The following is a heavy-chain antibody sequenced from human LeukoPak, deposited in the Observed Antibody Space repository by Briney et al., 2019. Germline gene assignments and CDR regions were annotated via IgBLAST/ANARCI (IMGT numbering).Heavy chain of an antibody. V-gene: IGHV3-23*01. D-gene: IGHD3-22*01. CDR3: ARQLDSSGERYFLH. Sequence: PGGSLRLSCAASGFTFSSYAMSWVRQAPGKGLEWVSAISGSGGSTYYADSVKGRFTISRDNSKNTLYLQMNSLRAEDTAMCYCARQLDSSGERYFLHWGQGTLVTVSS. CDR1: GFTFSSYA. J-gene: IGHJ1*01. CDR2: ISGSGGST.